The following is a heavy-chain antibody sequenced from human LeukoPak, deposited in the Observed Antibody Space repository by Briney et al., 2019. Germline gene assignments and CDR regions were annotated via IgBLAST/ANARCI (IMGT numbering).Heavy chain of an antibody. CDR3: ARDGYGDYAPDY. Sequence: GGSLRLSCAASGFTFITYSMNWVRQAPGKGLEWVSSISSSSSYIYYADSVKGRFTISRDNAENSLYLQMNSLRAEDTAVYYCARDGYGDYAPDYWGQGTLVTVSS. CDR1: GFTFITYS. J-gene: IGHJ4*02. D-gene: IGHD4-17*01. CDR2: ISSSSSYI. V-gene: IGHV3-21*01.